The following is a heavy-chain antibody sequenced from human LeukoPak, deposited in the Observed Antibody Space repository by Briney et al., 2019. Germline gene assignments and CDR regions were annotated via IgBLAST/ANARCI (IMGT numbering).Heavy chain of an antibody. J-gene: IGHJ4*02. CDR3: ARMYYSGYYFDY. Sequence: PSQTLSLTCVVSGASISSGGYSWSWIRQPPGKGLEWIGYNSYSGSTYDNPSLKSRVTISVDTSKNQFSLKLSSVTAADTAVYYCARMYYSGYYFDYWGQGTLVTVSS. CDR1: GASISSGGYS. CDR2: NSYSGST. V-gene: IGHV4-30-4*07. D-gene: IGHD3-10*01.